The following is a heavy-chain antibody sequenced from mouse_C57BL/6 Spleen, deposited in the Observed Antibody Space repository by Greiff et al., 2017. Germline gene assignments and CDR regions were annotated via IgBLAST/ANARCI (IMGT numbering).Heavy chain of an antibody. CDR1: GFSLTSYG. J-gene: IGHJ2*01. CDR2: IWSGGGT. D-gene: IGHD1-1*01. V-gene: IGHV2-2*01. Sequence: QVQLQQSGPGLVQPSQCLSITCTVSGFSLTSYGVHWVRQSPGKGLEWLGVIWSGGGTDYNAAFISRLSISKDNSKSQVFFKMNSLRADDTAIYSCARGNYGSSYSYYFDYWGQGTTLTVSS. CDR3: ARGNYGSSYSYYFDY.